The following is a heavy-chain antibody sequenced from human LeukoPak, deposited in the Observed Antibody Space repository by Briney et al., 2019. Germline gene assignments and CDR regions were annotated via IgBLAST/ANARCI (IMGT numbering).Heavy chain of an antibody. V-gene: IGHV3-33*06. CDR3: AKDRSPSKALAAPAYHFDF. J-gene: IGHJ4*02. CDR1: GFTLRNYG. D-gene: IGHD2-15*01. Sequence: GGSLRLSCAASGFTLRNYGMHWVRQAPGKGLQWEAVIWYDGSEKYYADSVMGRVTISRDNSKNTLYLQMDNLSAEDTAVYYCAKDRSPSKALAAPAYHFDFWGQGTLVTVSS. CDR2: IWYDGSEK.